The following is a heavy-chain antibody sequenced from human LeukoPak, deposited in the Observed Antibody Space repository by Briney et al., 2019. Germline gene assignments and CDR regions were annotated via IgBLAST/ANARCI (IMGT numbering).Heavy chain of an antibody. CDR2: IRYDGSNK. D-gene: IGHD1-14*01. CDR3: ANSEIQQIDY. Sequence: GSLRLSCAASGFTFSSYGMHWVRQAPGKGLEWVAFIRYDGSNKYYADSVKGRFTISRDNSKNTLYLQMNSLRAEDTAVYYRANSEIQQIDYWGQGTLVTVSS. V-gene: IGHV3-30*02. CDR1: GFTFSSYG. J-gene: IGHJ4*02.